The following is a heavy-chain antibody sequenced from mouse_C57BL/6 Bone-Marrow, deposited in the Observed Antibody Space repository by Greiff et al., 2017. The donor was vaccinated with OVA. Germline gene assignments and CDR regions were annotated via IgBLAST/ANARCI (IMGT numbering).Heavy chain of an antibody. CDR3: ARRELPYHYRAMDY. J-gene: IGHJ4*01. D-gene: IGHD1-2*01. Sequence: QVQLKESGAELARPGASVKLSCKASGYTFTSYGISWVKQRTGQGLEWIGVIYPRSGNTYYNEKFKGKATLTADKSSSTAYMELRSLTSDSSAVYVCARRELPYHYRAMDYWGQGTSVTVSS. V-gene: IGHV1-81*01. CDR2: IYPRSGNT. CDR1: GYTFTSYG.